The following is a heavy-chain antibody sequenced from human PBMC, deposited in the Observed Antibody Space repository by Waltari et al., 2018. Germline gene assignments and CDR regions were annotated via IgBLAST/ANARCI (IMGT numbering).Heavy chain of an antibody. J-gene: IGHJ4*02. CDR1: GFTFSTYW. CDR3: ARDRDGPGGTIDY. CDR2: SSSDGDIT. V-gene: IGHV3-74*01. D-gene: IGHD3-16*01. Sequence: EVRLVESGGGRVQPGGSLRLSCAASGFTFSTYWMQWVRQVPGKGLMWVARSSSDGDITTYADSVKGRFTFSRDNAENTLYLQMNGLGGDDTAVYYCARDRDGPGGTIDYWGQGVLVTVSS.